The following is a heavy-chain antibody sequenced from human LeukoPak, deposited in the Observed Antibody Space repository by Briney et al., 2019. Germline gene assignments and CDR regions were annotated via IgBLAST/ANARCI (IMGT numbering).Heavy chain of an antibody. CDR3: ARHYGP. CDR1: GGSIRSSYYY. Sequence: SETLSLTCPVSGGSIRSSYYYWGWLRHPPGKGLEWIGSIYDSGSTYYNPSLKSRVTISVDTSKNQFSLKLTSVTAADTAVYYSARHYGPWGQGTLVTVSS. J-gene: IGHJ5*02. D-gene: IGHD3-10*01. V-gene: IGHV4-39*01. CDR2: IYDSGST.